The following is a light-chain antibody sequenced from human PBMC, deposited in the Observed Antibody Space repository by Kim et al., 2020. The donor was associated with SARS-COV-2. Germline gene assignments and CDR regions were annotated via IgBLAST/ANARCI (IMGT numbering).Light chain of an antibody. V-gene: IGLV2-14*03. Sequence: QSALTQPASVSGSPGQSISISCTGTSSDVGGYKYVSWYQQHPGKAPKFMIYDVSKRPSGVSNRFSGSKSGNTASLTISGLQAEDEADYYCGSYTSSSTWVVGGGTQLTVL. CDR1: SSDVGGYKY. CDR2: DVS. J-gene: IGLJ3*02. CDR3: GSYTSSSTWV.